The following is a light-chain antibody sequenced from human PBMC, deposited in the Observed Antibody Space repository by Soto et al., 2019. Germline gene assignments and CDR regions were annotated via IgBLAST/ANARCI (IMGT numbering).Light chain of an antibody. Sequence: EIVLTQSPATLSLSPGERATLSCRASQSVSNYLVWYQQKPGQAPRLLIYDAFNMATGIPARFSGSGSGTYFTLTSSSLEPEDFAVYYCQQSSGGPRTFGQGTMVDFK. J-gene: IGKJ1*01. V-gene: IGKV3-11*01. CDR2: DAF. CDR1: QSVSNY. CDR3: QQSSGGPRT.